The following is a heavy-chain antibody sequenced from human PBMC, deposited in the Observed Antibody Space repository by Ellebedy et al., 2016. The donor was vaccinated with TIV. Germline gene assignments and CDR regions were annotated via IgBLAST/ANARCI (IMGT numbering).Heavy chain of an antibody. J-gene: IGHJ4*02. CDR1: GFIISGDW. Sequence: GESLKISCAASGFIISGDWMSSVRQAAGKRLEWVAHINPDGSAEYYVDSVTGRFTISRDNAKRSLFLQMNSLRVDDTAVYYCVTWGQSYGRWGQGSLVTISS. CDR3: VTWGQSYGR. D-gene: IGHD3-16*01. CDR2: INPDGSAE. V-gene: IGHV3-7*03.